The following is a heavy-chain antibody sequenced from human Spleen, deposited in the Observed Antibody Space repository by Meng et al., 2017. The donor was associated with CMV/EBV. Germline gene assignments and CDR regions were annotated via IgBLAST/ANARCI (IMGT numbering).Heavy chain of an antibody. D-gene: IGHD6-13*01. CDR2: ISWDGGST. CDR3: AKRRGGGSSSWYEAFDI. CDR1: GFTFDDYT. J-gene: IGHJ3*02. Sequence: GESLKISCAASGFTFDDYTMHWVRQAPGKGLEWVSLISWDGGSTYYADSVKGRFTISRDNSKNSLYLQMNSLRTEDTALYYCAKRRGGGSSSWYEAFDIWGQGTMVTVSS. V-gene: IGHV3-43*01.